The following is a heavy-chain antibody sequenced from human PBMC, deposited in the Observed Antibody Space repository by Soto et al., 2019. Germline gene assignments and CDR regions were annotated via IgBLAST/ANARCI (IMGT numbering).Heavy chain of an antibody. J-gene: IGHJ6*02. CDR2: ISGYNGQT. Sequence: QSQLVQSGPEVKKPGASVKVSCKASGYTFTTYGISWVRQAPGQGLEWMGWISGYNGQTNYAQKFRGRVTITTDTSTGTAYMEMRSLRSDDTATYYCARDGRKELWVEGLNAMDVWGQGTTVTVSS. CDR1: GYTFTTYG. CDR3: ARDGRKELWVEGLNAMDV. V-gene: IGHV1-18*01. D-gene: IGHD5-18*01.